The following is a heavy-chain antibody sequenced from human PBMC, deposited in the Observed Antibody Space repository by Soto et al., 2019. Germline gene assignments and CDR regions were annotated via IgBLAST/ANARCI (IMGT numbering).Heavy chain of an antibody. CDR3: ARQIQDIVVVVAATPTSTYYFDY. V-gene: IGHV5-51*01. CDR1: GYSFTSYW. J-gene: IGHJ4*02. Sequence: ESLKISCKGSGYSFTSYWIGWVRQMPGKGLEWMGIIYPGDSDTRYSPSFQSKVTITADKSISTAYLQWSSLKASDTAMYYCARQIQDIVVVVAATPTSTYYFDYWGQGTLVTVSS. D-gene: IGHD2-15*01. CDR2: IYPGDSDT.